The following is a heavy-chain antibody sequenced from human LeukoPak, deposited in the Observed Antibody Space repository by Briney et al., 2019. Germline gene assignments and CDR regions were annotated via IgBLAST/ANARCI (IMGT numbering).Heavy chain of an antibody. D-gene: IGHD6-13*01. Sequence: GGSLRLSCAASGFTFSNYGISWVRQAPGKGLEWVSGISWNSGSIGYADSVKGRFTISRDNARNSLYLQMNGLRAEDTAVYYCAKDILAAGLFFDYWGLGTLVTVSS. CDR2: ISWNSGSI. CDR1: GFTFSNYG. V-gene: IGHV3-20*04. J-gene: IGHJ4*02. CDR3: AKDILAAGLFFDY.